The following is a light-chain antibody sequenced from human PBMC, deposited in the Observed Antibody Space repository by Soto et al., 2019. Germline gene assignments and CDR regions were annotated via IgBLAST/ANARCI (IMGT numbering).Light chain of an antibody. CDR2: EGS. CDR3: SSYTTIKTVV. CDR1: SSDVGSYNL. Sequence: QSALTQPASVSGSPGQSITISCTGTSSDVGSYNLVSWYQQYPGEVPKLMIYEGSNRPSGISDRFSGFKSANTAYLTISGVQPEDEADYHCSSYTTIKTVVFGGGTKLTVL. V-gene: IGLV2-14*02. J-gene: IGLJ2*01.